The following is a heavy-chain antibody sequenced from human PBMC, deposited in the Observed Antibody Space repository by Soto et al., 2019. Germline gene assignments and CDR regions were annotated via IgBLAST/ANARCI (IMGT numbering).Heavy chain of an antibody. Sequence: ASVKVSCKASGYTFTSYYMHWVRQAPGQGLEWMGIINPSGGSTSYAQKFQGRVTLTRDTSTSTVYMELSSLRSEDTAVYYCARDGNRDPRYDFWSGYYDAFDIWGQGTMVT. V-gene: IGHV1-46*01. D-gene: IGHD3-3*01. CDR3: ARDGNRDPRYDFWSGYYDAFDI. CDR2: INPSGGST. J-gene: IGHJ3*02. CDR1: GYTFTSYY.